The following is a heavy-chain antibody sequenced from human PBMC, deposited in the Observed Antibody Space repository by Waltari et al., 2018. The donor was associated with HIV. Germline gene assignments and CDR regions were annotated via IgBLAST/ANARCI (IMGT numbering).Heavy chain of an antibody. J-gene: IGHJ4*02. Sequence: EVQLVESGGGSVQHGGSLRLSCAAPGFTFRRYWMHCVRQAPGKGLVWVSRINSDGSSTSYADSVKGRFTISRDNAKNTVYLQMNSLRAEDTAVYYCARAGRDGKLPPDYWGQGTLVTVSS. D-gene: IGHD1-26*01. CDR3: ARAGRDGKLPPDY. CDR2: INSDGSST. CDR1: GFTFRRYW. V-gene: IGHV3-74*01.